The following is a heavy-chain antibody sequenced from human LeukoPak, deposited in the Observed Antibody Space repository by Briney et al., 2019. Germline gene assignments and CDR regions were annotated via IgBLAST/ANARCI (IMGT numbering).Heavy chain of an antibody. Sequence: SETLSLTCTVSGGSVSSGSYYWSWIRQPPGKGLEWIGYIYYSGSTSYNPSLKSRVTISVDTSKNQFSLKLSSVTAADTAVYYCARAPRPDFWSGYYRFDYWGQGTLVIVSS. V-gene: IGHV4-61*01. CDR1: GGSVSSGSYY. D-gene: IGHD3-3*01. CDR2: IYYSGST. CDR3: ARAPRPDFWSGYYRFDY. J-gene: IGHJ4*02.